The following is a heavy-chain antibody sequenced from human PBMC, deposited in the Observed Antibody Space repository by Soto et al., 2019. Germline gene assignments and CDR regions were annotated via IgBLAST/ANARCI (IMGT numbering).Heavy chain of an antibody. D-gene: IGHD6-19*01. CDR3: AHRHEVNSAWNGGWFGP. CDR1: GFSVSTSGVG. V-gene: IGHV2-5*02. CDR2: IYWDDDK. J-gene: IGHJ5*02. Sequence: QITLKESGPTLVEPTQTLTLTCTFSGFSVSTSGVGVGWIRQPPGKALEWLAFIYWDDDKRYSPSLKSRLTSTKXGSXNXPVLTTTRMDPVDTATYYCAHRHEVNSAWNGGWFGPWGQGTLVTVSS.